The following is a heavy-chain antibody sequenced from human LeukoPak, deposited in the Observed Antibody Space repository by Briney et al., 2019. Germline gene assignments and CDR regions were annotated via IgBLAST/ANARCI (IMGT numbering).Heavy chain of an antibody. V-gene: IGHV4-4*07. CDR1: GGSISSYY. CDR2: IYTSGST. D-gene: IGHD2-15*01. J-gene: IGHJ5*02. CDR3: ARDLESDIVVAGRRNWFDP. Sequence: SETLSLTCTVSGGSISSYYWSWIRQPAGKGLEWIGRIYTSGSTNYNPSLKSRVTMSVDTSKNQFSLKLSSVTAADTAVYYCARDLESDIVVAGRRNWFDPWGQGTLVTVSS.